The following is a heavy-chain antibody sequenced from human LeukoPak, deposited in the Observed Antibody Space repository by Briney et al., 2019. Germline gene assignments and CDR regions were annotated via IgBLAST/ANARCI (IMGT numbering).Heavy chain of an antibody. V-gene: IGHV3-7*01. Sequence: GGSLRLSCAASGFTFSSYAMSWVRQAPGKGLEWVASIKQEGSEKYYVDSVKGRFTISRDNAKNSLYLQLHSLRAKDTAAYYCARLRFVAASGVSPFDYWGQGTLVTVSS. D-gene: IGHD2-8*02. CDR3: ARLRFVAASGVSPFDY. J-gene: IGHJ4*02. CDR2: IKQEGSEK. CDR1: GFTFSSYA.